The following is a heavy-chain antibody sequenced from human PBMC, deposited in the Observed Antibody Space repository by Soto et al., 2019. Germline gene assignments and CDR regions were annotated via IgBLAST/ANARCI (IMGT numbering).Heavy chain of an antibody. J-gene: IGHJ5*02. CDR2: IDHSGRT. V-gene: IGHV4-34*01. CDR3: ARGWDR. Sequence: QVQLQQWGAGLLKPSETLSLTCAVSGGSFSGYFRSWIRQTPGKGLEWIGEIDHSGRTSYNPSLNSRVTISGDTSENQFSLKLTSVTAADMVYYCARGWDRWGQGTLVTVSS. CDR1: GGSFSGYF.